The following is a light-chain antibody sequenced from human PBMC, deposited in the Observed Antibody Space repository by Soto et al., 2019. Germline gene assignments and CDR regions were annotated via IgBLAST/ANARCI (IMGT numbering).Light chain of an antibody. V-gene: IGKV3-15*01. CDR2: GAS. CDR1: QSVSSN. CDR3: QQYNKWPPVT. Sequence: ESVLTLSPGTLSLSPGERATLSCRASQSVSSNLAWYQQKPGQAPRLLIHGASSRATGIPARFSGSGSGTEFTLTISSLQSEDFAVYYCQQYNKWPPVTFGGGTKVDIK. J-gene: IGKJ4*01.